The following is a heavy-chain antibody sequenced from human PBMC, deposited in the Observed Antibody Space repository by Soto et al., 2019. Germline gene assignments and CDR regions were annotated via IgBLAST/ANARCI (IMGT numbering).Heavy chain of an antibody. Sequence: PGGSLRLSCATSGFTFSNAWMAWVRQAPGRGLEWVGRIKSIADGGTTNYAAPVKGRFSISRHDSENTLYLQMNSLRVEDTGIYYSPTHHGRNAFDIWGPGTVVTVSS. CDR3: PTHHGRNAFDI. V-gene: IGHV3-15*01. D-gene: IGHD2-8*01. J-gene: IGHJ3*02. CDR1: GFTFSNAW. CDR2: IKSIADGGTT.